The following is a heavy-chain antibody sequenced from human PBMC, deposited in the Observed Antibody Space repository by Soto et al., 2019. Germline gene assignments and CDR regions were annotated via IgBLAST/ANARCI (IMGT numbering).Heavy chain of an antibody. CDR1: GFTFSSYG. CDR2: ISHDGSKT. J-gene: IGHJ4*02. D-gene: IGHD3-22*01. CDR3: AKDTYYYSSSGYSVFDS. Sequence: QVQLVESGGGVVQPGRSLRLSCAASGFTFSSYGIHWVRQAPGKGLEWVAVISHDGSKTNYADSVKGRFTISRDNSKDTVYLQMNSLRGEDTAVYYCAKDTYYYSSSGYSVFDSWGQGTLVTVSS. V-gene: IGHV3-30*18.